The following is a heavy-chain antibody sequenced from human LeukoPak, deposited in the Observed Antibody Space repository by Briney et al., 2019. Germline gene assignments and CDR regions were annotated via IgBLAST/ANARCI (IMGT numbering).Heavy chain of an antibody. CDR1: GFTFSSYE. V-gene: IGHV3-48*03. Sequence: TGGSLRLSCAASGFTFSSYEMNSVRQAPGKGLEWVSYISSSGSTIYYADSVKGRFTISRDNAKKTLYLQMNSLRAEDTAVYYCARASNWNDADFEYWGQGTLVTVSS. CDR3: ARASNWNDADFEY. CDR2: ISSSGSTI. J-gene: IGHJ4*02. D-gene: IGHD1-1*01.